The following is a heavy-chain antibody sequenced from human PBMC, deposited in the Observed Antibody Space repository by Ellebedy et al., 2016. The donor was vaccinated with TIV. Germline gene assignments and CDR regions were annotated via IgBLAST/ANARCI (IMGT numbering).Heavy chain of an antibody. CDR1: GFTFSSYW. V-gene: IGHV3-74*01. CDR3: ARGGYYSHDAFDV. J-gene: IGHJ3*01. CDR2: IYPDGTST. D-gene: IGHD3-22*01. Sequence: GESLKISCEASGFTFSSYWMHWVRQAPGKGLVWVSRIYPDGTSTSHADSVKGRFTISRDNAKSTMYLQMDSLRAEDTAVYYCARGGYYSHDAFDVWGQGTMVTVSS.